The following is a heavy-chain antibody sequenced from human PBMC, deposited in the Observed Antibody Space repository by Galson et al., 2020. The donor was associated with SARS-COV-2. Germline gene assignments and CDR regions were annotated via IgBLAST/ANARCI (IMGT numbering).Heavy chain of an antibody. CDR3: ARAKRITIFGVVNWFDP. CDR2: IYYSGST. Sequence: ETSETLSLTCTVSGGSISSGDYYWSWIRQPPGKGLEWIGYIYYSGSTYYNPSLKSRVTISVDTSKNQFSLKLSSVTAADTAVYYCARAKRITIFGVVNWFDPWGQGTLVTVS. CDR1: GGSISSGDYY. V-gene: IGHV4-30-4*01. D-gene: IGHD3-3*01. J-gene: IGHJ5*02.